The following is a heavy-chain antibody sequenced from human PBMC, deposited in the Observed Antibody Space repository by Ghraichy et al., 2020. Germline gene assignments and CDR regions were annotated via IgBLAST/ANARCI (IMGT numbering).Heavy chain of an antibody. Sequence: GGSLRLSCAASGFTLRDYNMHWVRQAPGQGLEWLAIIWHDGSNANYVDSVKGRFTISRDNSKNTLDLQMNSLRGDDTAIYYCERDGWEYRFGYWGPGTLVTGSS. J-gene: IGHJ4*02. CDR1: GFTLRDYN. D-gene: IGHD6-19*01. CDR3: ERDGWEYRFGY. CDR2: IWHDGSNA. V-gene: IGHV3-33*01.